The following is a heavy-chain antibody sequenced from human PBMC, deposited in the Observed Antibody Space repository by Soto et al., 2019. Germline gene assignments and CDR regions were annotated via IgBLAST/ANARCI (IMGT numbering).Heavy chain of an antibody. CDR1: GGSFSGYY. J-gene: IGHJ4*02. Sequence: QVQLQQWGAGLLKPSETLSLTCAVYGGSFSGYYWSWIRQPPGKGLEWIGEINHSGSTNYNPSLKSRVTLSVDTSKNQFSLELCSVTAAATAVYYCSRGRRTAVTIDYWGQGTLVTVSS. D-gene: IGHD4-17*01. CDR3: SRGRRTAVTIDY. V-gene: IGHV4-34*01. CDR2: INHSGST.